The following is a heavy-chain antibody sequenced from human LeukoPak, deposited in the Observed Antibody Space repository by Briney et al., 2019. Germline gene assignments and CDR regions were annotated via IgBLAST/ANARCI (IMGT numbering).Heavy chain of an antibody. CDR3: AKERLRFLEWLPTNWFDP. CDR1: GFTFSSYA. J-gene: IGHJ5*02. CDR2: ISGSGGST. Sequence: GGSLRFSCAASGFTFSSYAMSWVRQAPGKGLEWVSAISGSGGSTYYADSVKGRFTISRDNSKNTLYLQMNSLRAEDTAAYYCAKERLRFLEWLPTNWFDPWGQGTLVTVSS. D-gene: IGHD3-3*01. V-gene: IGHV3-23*01.